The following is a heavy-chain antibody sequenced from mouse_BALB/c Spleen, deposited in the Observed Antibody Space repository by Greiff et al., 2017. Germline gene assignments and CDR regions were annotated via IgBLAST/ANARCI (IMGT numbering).Heavy chain of an antibody. CDR3: ARHNYGSSSFAY. CDR2: INSNGGST. V-gene: IGHV5-6-2*01. J-gene: IGHJ3*01. CDR1: GFTFSSYY. Sequence: DVMLVESGGGLVKLGGSLKLSCAASGFTFSSYYMSWVRQTPEKRLELVAAINSNGGSTYYPDTVKGRFTISRDNAKNTLYLQMSSLKSEDTALYYCARHNYGSSSFAYWGQGTLVTVSA. D-gene: IGHD1-1*01.